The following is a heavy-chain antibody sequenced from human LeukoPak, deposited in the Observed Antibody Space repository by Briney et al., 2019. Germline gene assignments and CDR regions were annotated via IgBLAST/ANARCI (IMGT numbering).Heavy chain of an antibody. J-gene: IGHJ4*02. CDR3: SLIYGGYLVYH. Sequence: ASETLSLTCAVYGGSFSGYYWSWIRQPPGKGLEWIGEINHSGSTNYNPSLKSRVTISVDTSKNQFSLKLSSVTAADTAVYYCSLIYGGYLVYHWGQGTLVTVSS. V-gene: IGHV4-34*01. CDR2: INHSGST. D-gene: IGHD4-17*01. CDR1: GGSFSGYY.